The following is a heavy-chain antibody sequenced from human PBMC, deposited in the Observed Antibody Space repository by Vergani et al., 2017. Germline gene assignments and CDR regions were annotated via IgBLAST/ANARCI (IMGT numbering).Heavy chain of an antibody. V-gene: IGHV4-59*01. CDR1: GGSISSYY. D-gene: IGHD7-27*01. J-gene: IGHJ4*02. CDR2: IYYSGST. CDR3: ARTTGDQRPVSV. Sequence: QVQLQESGPGLVKPSETLSLTCTVSGGSISSYYWSWIRQPPGKGLESIGYIYYSGSTNYNPSLKSRVTISVDTSKNQFSLKLSSVTAADTAVYYCARTTGDQRPVSVWGQGTLVTVSS.